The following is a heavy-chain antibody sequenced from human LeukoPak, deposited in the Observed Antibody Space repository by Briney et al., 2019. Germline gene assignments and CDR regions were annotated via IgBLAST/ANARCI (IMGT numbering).Heavy chain of an antibody. CDR2: INWNGGST. Sequence: PGGSLRLSCAASGFTFDDYGMSWVRQAPGKGLEWVSGINWNGGSTGYADSVEGRFTISRDNAKNSLYLQMNSLRAEDTALYYCARVVGATGAYYYYMDVWGKGTTVTVSS. J-gene: IGHJ6*03. D-gene: IGHD1-26*01. V-gene: IGHV3-20*04. CDR1: GFTFDDYG. CDR3: ARVVGATGAYYYYMDV.